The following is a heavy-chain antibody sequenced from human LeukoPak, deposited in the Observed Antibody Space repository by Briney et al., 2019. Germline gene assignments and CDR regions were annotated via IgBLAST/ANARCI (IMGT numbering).Heavy chain of an antibody. Sequence: SETLSLTCAVYGGSFRGYYWSWIRQPPGKGLEWIGYIYYSGSTNYNPSLKSRVTISVDTSKNQFSLKLSSVTAADTAVYYCASDYSDYYLDYWGQGTLVTVSS. V-gene: IGHV4-59*08. CDR1: GGSFRGYY. CDR2: IYYSGST. D-gene: IGHD4-11*01. J-gene: IGHJ4*02. CDR3: ASDYSDYYLDY.